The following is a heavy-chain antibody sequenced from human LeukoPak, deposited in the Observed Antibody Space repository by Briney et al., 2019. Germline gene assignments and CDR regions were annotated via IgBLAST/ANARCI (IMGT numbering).Heavy chain of an antibody. V-gene: IGHV1-69*06. CDR3: ATMPFYFDILTGYFDY. J-gene: IGHJ4*02. Sequence: SVKVSCKASGGTFSSYAISWVRQAPGQGLEWMGGIIPIFGTANYAQKFQGRVTITADKSTSTAYMELSSLRSEDTAVYYCATMPFYFDILTGYFDYWGQGNLVTVSS. CDR1: GGTFSSYA. D-gene: IGHD3-9*01. CDR2: IIPIFGTA.